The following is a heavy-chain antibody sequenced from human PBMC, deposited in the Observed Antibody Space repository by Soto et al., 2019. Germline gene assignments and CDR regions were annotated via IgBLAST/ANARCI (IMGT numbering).Heavy chain of an antibody. CDR2: IYYSGST. V-gene: IGHV4-31*02. Sequence: DLEWIGYIYYSGSTYYNPSLKSRVTISVDTSKNQFSLKLSSVTAADTAVYYCARVTTIFGVVIDYWGQGTLVTVSS. CDR3: ARVTTIFGVVIDY. J-gene: IGHJ4*02. D-gene: IGHD3-3*01.